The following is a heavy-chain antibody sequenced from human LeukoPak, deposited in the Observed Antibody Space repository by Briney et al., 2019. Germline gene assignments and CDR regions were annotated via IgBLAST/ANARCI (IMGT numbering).Heavy chain of an antibody. D-gene: IGHD2-2*01. V-gene: IGHV3-23*01. CDR1: EFTFSSYA. J-gene: IGHJ4*02. Sequence: GGSLRLSCAASEFTFSSYAMSWVRQAPGKGLEWVSAISDSGGSTYYADSVKGRFTVSRDNSKNTTYLQMNSPRAEDTAVYYCAKDRRACSSSSCYYRFDYWGQGTLVTVSS. CDR3: AKDRRACSSSSCYYRFDY. CDR2: ISDSGGST.